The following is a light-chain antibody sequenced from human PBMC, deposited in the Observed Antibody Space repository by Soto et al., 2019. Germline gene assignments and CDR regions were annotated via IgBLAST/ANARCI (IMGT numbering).Light chain of an antibody. Sequence: DIVVTQSPDSLPASLGERATINCKSSQSVLSSSNDKNYLAWYRQKPGQPPKLLIYWASTRESGVPDRFSGSGSGTDFTLTITRLQAEDVAVYYCQQYYNSPYTFGQGTKLEIK. V-gene: IGKV4-1*01. CDR3: QQYYNSPYT. J-gene: IGKJ2*01. CDR1: QSVLSSSNDKNY. CDR2: WAS.